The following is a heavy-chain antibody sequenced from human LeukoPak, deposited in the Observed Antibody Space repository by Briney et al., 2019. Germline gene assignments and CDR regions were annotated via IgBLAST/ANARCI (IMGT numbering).Heavy chain of an antibody. V-gene: IGHV4-34*01. Sequence: SGTLSLTCAVYGGSFSGYYWSWIRQPPGKGLEWIGEINHSGSTNYNPSLKSRVTISVDTSKNQFSLKLSSVTAADTAVYYCARGLRRIDYWGQGTLVTVSS. CDR1: GGSFSGYY. J-gene: IGHJ4*02. CDR2: INHSGST. CDR3: ARGLRRIDY.